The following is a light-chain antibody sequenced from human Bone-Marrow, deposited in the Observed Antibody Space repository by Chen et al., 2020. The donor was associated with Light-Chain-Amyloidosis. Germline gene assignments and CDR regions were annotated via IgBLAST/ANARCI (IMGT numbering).Light chain of an antibody. CDR2: AAS. Sequence: DIQMTQSPSSLSASVGDRVTITCRASQDISNYLACSQQKPGKAPKLLIYAASALQSGVPSRFRGSGSGSGTDFTLTINSLQPEDVATYYCQKYNSAPRTFGQGTKVEIK. CDR1: QDISNY. J-gene: IGKJ1*01. CDR3: QKYNSAPRT. V-gene: IGKV1-27*01.